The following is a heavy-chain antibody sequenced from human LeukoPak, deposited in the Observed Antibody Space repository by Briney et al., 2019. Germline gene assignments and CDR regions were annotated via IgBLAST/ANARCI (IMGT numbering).Heavy chain of an antibody. V-gene: IGHV3-7*02. Sequence: GGSLRLSCGASGFTFDSEWMSWVRQAPGEGLEWVAIIKPDGSATSYVDSVKGRFTISRDNAKNSVYLQMNSLRVEDTAVYYCARGLLLQWGQGTLVTVFS. CDR3: ARGLLLQ. J-gene: IGHJ4*02. CDR1: GFTFDSEW. CDR2: IKPDGSAT. D-gene: IGHD2-21*02.